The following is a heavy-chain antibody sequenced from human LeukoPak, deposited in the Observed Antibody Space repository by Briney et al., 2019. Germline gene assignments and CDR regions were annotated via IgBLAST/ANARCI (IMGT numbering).Heavy chain of an antibody. J-gene: IGHJ6*03. V-gene: IGHV1-8*03. CDR3: TRVVQLLRLFHYYYYMDV. Sequence: ASVKVSCKASGYTFTSYDINWVRQATGQGLEWMGWMNPNSGNTGYAQKFQGRVTITRNTSISTAYMELSSLRPEDTAVYYCTRVVQLLRLFHYYYYMDVWGKGTTVTVSS. CDR1: GYTFTSYD. CDR2: MNPNSGNT. D-gene: IGHD2-2*01.